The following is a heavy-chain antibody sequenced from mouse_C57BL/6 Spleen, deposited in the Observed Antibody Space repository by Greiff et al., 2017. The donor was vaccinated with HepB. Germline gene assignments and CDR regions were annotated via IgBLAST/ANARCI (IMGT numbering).Heavy chain of an antibody. D-gene: IGHD1-1*01. CDR2: IDPSDSYT. CDR3: ARKFITTGGFAY. CDR1: GYTFTSYW. V-gene: IGHV1-69*01. Sequence: VQLQQPGAELVMPGASVKLSCKASGYTFTSYWMHWVKQRPGQGLEWIGEIDPSDSYTNYNQKFKGKSTLTVDKSSSTAYMQLSSLTSEDSAVYYCARKFITTGGFAYWGQGTLVTVSA. J-gene: IGHJ3*01.